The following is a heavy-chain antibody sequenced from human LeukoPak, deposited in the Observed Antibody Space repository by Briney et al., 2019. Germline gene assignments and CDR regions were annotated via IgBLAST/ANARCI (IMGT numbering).Heavy chain of an antibody. CDR3: ARDRAWNYFDY. V-gene: IGHV3-30*03. J-gene: IGHJ4*02. CDR2: ISNDGSRK. CDR1: GFTLSRHG. D-gene: IGHD3-3*01. Sequence: GGSLRLSRAPSGFTLSRHGMHWVRQAPGKGLEWVAIISNDGSRKYYAHSVEGRFTISRDNSKNTLYLQMDSLRAEDTAVYYCARDRAWNYFDYWGQGTLVTVSS.